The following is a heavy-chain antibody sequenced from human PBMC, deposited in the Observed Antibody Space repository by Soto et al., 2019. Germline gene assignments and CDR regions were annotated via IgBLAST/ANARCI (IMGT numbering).Heavy chain of an antibody. CDR3: ARGWGLVFDY. CDR2: IYYSGST. J-gene: IGHJ4*02. CDR1: GGSISSYY. Sequence: TLSLTCAVSGGSISSYYWSWIRQPPGKGLEWIGYIYYSGSTNYNPSLKSRVTISVDTSKNQFSLKLSSVTAADTAVYYCARGWGLVFDYWGQGTLVTVSS. V-gene: IGHV4-59*01. D-gene: IGHD2-21*02.